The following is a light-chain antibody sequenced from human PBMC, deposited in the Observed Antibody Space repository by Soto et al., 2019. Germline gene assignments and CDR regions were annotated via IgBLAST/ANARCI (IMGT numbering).Light chain of an antibody. Sequence: DIVMTQSPDSLAVSLGERATINCKSSQSVLYSSSNKNYLAWYQQKPGQPPKLLIYWASTRESGVPDRFSGSGSGTDFTLTNSSLQAEDVAVYYCQQYYSTPLTFGGGTKVEIK. V-gene: IGKV4-1*01. J-gene: IGKJ4*01. CDR1: QSVLYSSSNKNY. CDR3: QQYYSTPLT. CDR2: WAS.